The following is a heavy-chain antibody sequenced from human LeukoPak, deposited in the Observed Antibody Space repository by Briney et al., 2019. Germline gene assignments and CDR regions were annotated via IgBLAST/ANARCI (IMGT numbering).Heavy chain of an antibody. Sequence: KPGGSLRPSYAASGFTFSSYSMNWVRQAPGKGLEWVSSISSSSSYIYYADSVKGRFTISRDNAKNSLYLQMNSLRAEDTAVYYCATPYSSGWYNAFDIWGQGTMVTVSS. V-gene: IGHV3-21*01. CDR2: ISSSSSYI. D-gene: IGHD6-19*01. J-gene: IGHJ3*02. CDR1: GFTFSSYS. CDR3: ATPYSSGWYNAFDI.